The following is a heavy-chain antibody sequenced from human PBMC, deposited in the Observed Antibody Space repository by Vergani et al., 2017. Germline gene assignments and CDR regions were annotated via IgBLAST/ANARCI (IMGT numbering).Heavy chain of an antibody. CDR1: RFIFSNYG. J-gene: IGHJ4*02. D-gene: IGHD1-26*01. Sequence: QVQLVESGGGVVRPGRSLRLSCAASRFIFSNYGMHWVRQAPGKGLEWVAFISYDGGKKYYADSVKGRFTISRDNSKNTLYLQMNSLRAEDTAVYYWATPGVVGATLGSLDYWGQGTLVTVSS. CDR3: ATPGVVGATLGSLDY. CDR2: ISYDGGKK. V-gene: IGHV3-30*03.